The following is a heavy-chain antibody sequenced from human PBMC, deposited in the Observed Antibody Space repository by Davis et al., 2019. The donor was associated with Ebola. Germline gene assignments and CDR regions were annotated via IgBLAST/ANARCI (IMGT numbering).Heavy chain of an antibody. CDR1: GFTFSSYS. CDR2: ISSSSSYI. Sequence: GGSLRLSCAASGFTFSSYSMNWVRQAPGKGLEWVSSISSSSSYIYYADSVKGRFTISRDNAKNSLYLQMNSLRAEDTAVYYCARDREDYSSGFSFGFDYWGQGTLVTVSS. J-gene: IGHJ4*02. CDR3: ARDREDYSSGFSFGFDY. V-gene: IGHV3-21*01. D-gene: IGHD6-19*01.